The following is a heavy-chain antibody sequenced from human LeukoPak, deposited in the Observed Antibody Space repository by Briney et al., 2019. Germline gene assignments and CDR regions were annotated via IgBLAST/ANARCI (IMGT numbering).Heavy chain of an antibody. CDR1: GFTFSSYE. J-gene: IGHJ5*02. D-gene: IGHD3-3*01. CDR2: ISSSGSTI. Sequence: GGSLRLSCAASGFTFSSYEMNWVRQVPGKGLEWVSYISSSGSTIYYADSVKGRFTISRDNAKNSLYLQMNSLRAEDTAVYYCAGTITIFGVVTTDWFDPWGQGTLVTVSS. V-gene: IGHV3-48*03. CDR3: AGTITIFGVVTTDWFDP.